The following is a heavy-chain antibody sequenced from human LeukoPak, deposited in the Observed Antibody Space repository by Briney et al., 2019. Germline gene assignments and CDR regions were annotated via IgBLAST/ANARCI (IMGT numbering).Heavy chain of an antibody. CDR2: VNPSDGTT. D-gene: IGHD6-19*01. CDR3: ARGSGSGWGFYFDH. J-gene: IGHJ4*02. Sequence: ASVTVSCKASGYSLTRYYIHWVRQSPGQGLEWMGIVNPSDGTTSYAQKFQDRVAMTGDTSTSTVYMELSSLGSEDTAVYYCARGSGSGWGFYFDHWGEGTLGPVSS. V-gene: IGHV1-46*01. CDR1: GYSLTRYY.